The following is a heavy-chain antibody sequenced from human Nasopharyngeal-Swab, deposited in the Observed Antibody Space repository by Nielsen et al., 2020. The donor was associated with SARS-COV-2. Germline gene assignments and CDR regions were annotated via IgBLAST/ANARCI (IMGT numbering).Heavy chain of an antibody. Sequence: GGSLRLSCAASGFTVSSSYMNWVRQAPGKGLEWVSYISSSGSTRYYADSVKGRFTISRDNAKNSLYLQMNSLRAEDTAVYYCARDYCSSTSCYDYWGQGTLVTVSS. D-gene: IGHD2-2*01. CDR3: ARDYCSSTSCYDY. CDR2: ISSSGSTR. V-gene: IGHV3-48*03. CDR1: GFTVSSSY. J-gene: IGHJ4*02.